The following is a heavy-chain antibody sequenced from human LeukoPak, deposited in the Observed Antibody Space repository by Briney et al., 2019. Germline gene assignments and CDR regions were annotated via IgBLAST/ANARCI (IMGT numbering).Heavy chain of an antibody. D-gene: IGHD3-3*01. Sequence: PGGSLRLSCAASGFTFSSYWMSWVRQAPGKGLEWVANIKQDGGEKYYVDSVKGRFTISRDNAKNSLYLQMNSLRAEDTAVYYCARSSFNITIFGVVNHYYYYMDVWGKGTTVTVSS. CDR3: ARSSFNITIFGVVNHYYYYMDV. CDR1: GFTFSSYW. CDR2: IKQDGGEK. V-gene: IGHV3-7*01. J-gene: IGHJ6*03.